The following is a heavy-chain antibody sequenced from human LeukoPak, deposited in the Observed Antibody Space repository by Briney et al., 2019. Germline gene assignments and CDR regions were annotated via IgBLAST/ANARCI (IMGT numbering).Heavy chain of an antibody. CDR1: GFTFSTFG. J-gene: IGHJ5*02. V-gene: IGHV3-53*01. D-gene: IGHD3-22*01. CDR2: IYSGGST. Sequence: PGGSLRLSCVASGFTFSTFGMNWVRQAPGKGLEWVSLIYSGGSTYYADSVKGRFTISRDNSKNTLYLQMNSLRAEDTAVYYCAREVFYDSSGYYSEPWGQGTLVTVSS. CDR3: AREVFYDSSGYYSEP.